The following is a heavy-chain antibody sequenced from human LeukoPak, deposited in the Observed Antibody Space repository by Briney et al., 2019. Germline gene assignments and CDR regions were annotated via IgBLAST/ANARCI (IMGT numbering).Heavy chain of an antibody. Sequence: GSLRLSCAASGFTFSAFHMHWVRQASGKGLEWVGRITTKAESYATAYAASVKGRFTVSRDDSKNTAYLQMSSLKTEDTAVYYCTRIFYYETGGYYPDHWGQGTLVTVSS. D-gene: IGHD3-22*01. J-gene: IGHJ4*02. CDR2: ITTKAESYAT. V-gene: IGHV3-73*01. CDR3: TRIFYYETGGYYPDH. CDR1: GFTFSAFH.